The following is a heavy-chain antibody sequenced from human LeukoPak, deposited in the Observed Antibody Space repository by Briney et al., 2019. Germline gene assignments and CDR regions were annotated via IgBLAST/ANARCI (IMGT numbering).Heavy chain of an antibody. CDR1: GGSISRGSYY. V-gene: IGHV4-61*02. Sequence: PSQTLSLTCTVSGGSISRGSYYWSWIRQPAGKGLEWIGRIYASGSTNYNPSVKSRVTILVDTSKNQFSLKLNSVTAADTAVYYCARGAVGAAYDYWDQGTLVTVSS. CDR2: IYASGST. CDR3: ARGAVGAAYDY. J-gene: IGHJ4*02. D-gene: IGHD1-26*01.